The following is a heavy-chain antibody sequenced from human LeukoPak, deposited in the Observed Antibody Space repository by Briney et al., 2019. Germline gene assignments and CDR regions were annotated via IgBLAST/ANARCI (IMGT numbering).Heavy chain of an antibody. CDR2: ISGSGATI. Sequence: PGGSLRLSCAASGFTFSSYSMNWVRQAPGKGLEWLSYISGSGATIYYADSVKGRFTVSRDNAKNSLYLQMNSLRAEDTAVYYCARGVGATTDGDYWGQGTLVTVSS. D-gene: IGHD1-26*01. V-gene: IGHV3-48*01. CDR1: GFTFSSYS. J-gene: IGHJ4*02. CDR3: ARGVGATTDGDY.